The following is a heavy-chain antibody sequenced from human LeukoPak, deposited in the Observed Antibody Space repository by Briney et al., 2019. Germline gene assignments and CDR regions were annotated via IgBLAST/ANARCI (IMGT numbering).Heavy chain of an antibody. CDR2: IYSGGET. CDR3: ARDQCTSASCYSN. J-gene: IGHJ1*01. CDR1: GITVSRNH. D-gene: IGHD2-2*02. V-gene: IGHV3-66*02. Sequence: GGSLRLSCAASGITVSRNHMSWVRQAPGKGLEWVSVIYSGGETYYAESVKGRFTISRDKSKNTLYLQMNSLRDEDTAVYYCARDQCTSASCYSNWGQGTLVTVSS.